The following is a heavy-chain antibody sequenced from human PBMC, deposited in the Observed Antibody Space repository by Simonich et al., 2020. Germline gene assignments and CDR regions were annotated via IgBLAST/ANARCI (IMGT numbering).Heavy chain of an antibody. CDR1: GGSISSYY. J-gene: IGHJ4*02. D-gene: IGHD5-12*01. Sequence: QVQLQESGPGLVKPSETLSLTCTVSGGSISSYYWRWIRQPPGKGMEWIGYNYYSGSTNHHPPLKRRVTISVDTSKNQFSLKLSSVTAADTAVYYCARHDRWLQFYFDYWGQGTLVTVSS. CDR3: ARHDRWLQFYFDY. CDR2: NYYSGST. V-gene: IGHV4-59*08.